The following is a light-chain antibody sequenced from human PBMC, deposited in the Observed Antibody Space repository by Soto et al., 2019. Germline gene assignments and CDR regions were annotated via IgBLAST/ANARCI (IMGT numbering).Light chain of an antibody. CDR1: TGTVTSGHY. CDR2: DTT. CDR3: LLSYTGTRV. J-gene: IGLJ3*02. V-gene: IGLV7-46*01. Sequence: QAVVTQEPSLTVSPGGTVTLTCGSSTGTVTSGHYPYWFQQKPGQAPRTLIYDTTNKHSWTPARFSGSLLGGKAALTLSGAQPEDEAEYYCLLSYTGTRVFGGGTKVTVL.